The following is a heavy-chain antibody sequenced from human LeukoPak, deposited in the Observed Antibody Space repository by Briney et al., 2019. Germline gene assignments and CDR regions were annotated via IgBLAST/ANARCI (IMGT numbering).Heavy chain of an antibody. D-gene: IGHD1-14*01. J-gene: IGHJ4*02. V-gene: IGHV3-23*01. CDR1: GFTFSTYA. CDR3: ARESRYRDYFDY. Sequence: AGSLRLSCAASGFTFSTYAISWVRQAPGKGLEWVSGVSPSGNTTYYPDSVKGRFPISRDNAKNTMYLQMNSVRADDTAVYYCARESRYRDYFDYWGQGTMVTVSS. CDR2: VSPSGNTT.